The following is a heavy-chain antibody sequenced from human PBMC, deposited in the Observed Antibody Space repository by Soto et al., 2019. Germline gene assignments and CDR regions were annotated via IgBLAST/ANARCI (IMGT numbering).Heavy chain of an antibody. CDR1: GDSISNYY. J-gene: IGHJ4*02. CDR2: IYYTVST. Sequence: TSETLSLTCTVSGDSISNYYWSWIRQPPGKRLEWIGYIYYTVSTIYNPSLESRVTMSVDTSKNQFSLKVNSVNAADTAVCYCAKYRRTEPEGYTLEYSGRETLVSVSS. CDR3: AKYRRTEPEGYTLEY. D-gene: IGHD6-13*01. V-gene: IGHV4-59*01.